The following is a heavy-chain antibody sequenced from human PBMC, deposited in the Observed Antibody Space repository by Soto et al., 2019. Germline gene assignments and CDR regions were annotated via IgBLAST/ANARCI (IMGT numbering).Heavy chain of an antibody. CDR2: INHSGST. CDR3: ATVVVPAASGGWFDP. V-gene: IGHV4-34*01. J-gene: IGHJ5*02. D-gene: IGHD2-2*01. Sequence: QVQLQQWGAGLLKPSETLSLTCAVYGGSFSGYYWSWIRQPPGKGLEWIGEINHSGSTNYNPSLTSRVTISVATSKNPFSRKLSSGTAADTAVYYCATVVVPAASGGWFDPWGQGTLVTVSS. CDR1: GGSFSGYY.